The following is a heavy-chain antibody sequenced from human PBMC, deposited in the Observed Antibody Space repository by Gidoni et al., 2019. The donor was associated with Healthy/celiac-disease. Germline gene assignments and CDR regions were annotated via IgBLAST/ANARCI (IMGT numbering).Heavy chain of an antibody. CDR2: INPNSGGT. CDR1: GYTFTGYY. J-gene: IGHJ4*02. D-gene: IGHD2-15*01. V-gene: IGHV1-2*02. CDR3: ARDLGYCSGGSCSPAEY. Sequence: QVQLVQSGAEVKKPGASVKVSCKASGYTFTGYYMPWVRQAPGQGLEWMGWINPNSGGTNYAQKFQGRVTMTRDTSISTAYMELSRLRSDDTAVYYCARDLGYCSGGSCSPAEYWGQGTLVTVSS.